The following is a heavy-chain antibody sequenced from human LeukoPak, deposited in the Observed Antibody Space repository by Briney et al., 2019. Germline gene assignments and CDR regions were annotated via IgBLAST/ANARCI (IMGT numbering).Heavy chain of an antibody. D-gene: IGHD3-22*01. V-gene: IGHV4-34*01. CDR3: ARHSGWALLDSSGSDY. CDR2: INHSGST. Sequence: SETLSLTCAVYGGSFSGYYWSWIRQPPGKGLEWIGEINHSGSTNYNPSLKSRVTISVDTSKNQFSLKLSSVTAADTAVYYCARHSGWALLDSSGSDYWGQGTLVTVSS. CDR1: GGSFSGYY. J-gene: IGHJ4*02.